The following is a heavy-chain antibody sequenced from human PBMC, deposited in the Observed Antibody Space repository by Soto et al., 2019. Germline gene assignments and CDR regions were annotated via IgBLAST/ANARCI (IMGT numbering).Heavy chain of an antibody. V-gene: IGHV3-11*04. CDR1: GFTFGDSY. J-gene: IGHJ4*02. CDR2: ISPGGDRI. Sequence: QVQLVESGGGLVPPGGSLRLSCAGSGFTFGDSYMSWIRQAPGKGLEWLSYISPGGDRIYYAESLKGRITISRDNARNSLSLQMNILSDEDTAVYYCTKSADSAGWGVDFWGQGTLVTVSS. D-gene: IGHD6-19*01. CDR3: TKSADSAGWGVDF.